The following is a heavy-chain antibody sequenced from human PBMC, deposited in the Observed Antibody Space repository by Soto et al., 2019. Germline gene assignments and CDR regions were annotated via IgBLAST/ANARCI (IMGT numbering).Heavy chain of an antibody. D-gene: IGHD3-22*01. CDR1: GYTLTELS. CDR3: ATVLPRVVVITPGAFDI. J-gene: IGHJ3*02. V-gene: IGHV1-24*01. CDR2: FDPEDGET. Sequence: ASVKVSFKVSGYTLTELSMHWVRQAPGKGLEWMGGFDPEDGETIYAQKFQGRVTMTEDTSTDTAYMELSSLRSEDTAVYYCATVLPRVVVITPGAFDIWGQGTMVTVSS.